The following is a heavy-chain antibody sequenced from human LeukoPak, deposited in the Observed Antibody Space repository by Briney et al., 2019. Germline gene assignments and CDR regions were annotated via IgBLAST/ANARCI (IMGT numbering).Heavy chain of an antibody. CDR2: INHSGST. V-gene: IGHV4-34*01. CDR1: GGSFSGYY. J-gene: IGHJ4*02. D-gene: IGHD2-15*01. CDR3: ARVNSEYCSGGSCYSASPPNFDY. Sequence: SETLSLTCAVYGGSFSGYYWSWIRRPPGKGLEWIGEINHSGSTNYNPSLKSRVTISVDTSKNQFSLKLSSVTAADTAVYYCARVNSEYCSGGSCYSASPPNFDYWGQGTLVTVSS.